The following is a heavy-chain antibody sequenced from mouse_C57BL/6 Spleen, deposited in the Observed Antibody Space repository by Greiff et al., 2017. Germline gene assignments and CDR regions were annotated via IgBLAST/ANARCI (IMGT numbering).Heavy chain of an antibody. J-gene: IGHJ2*01. CDR2: ISYDGSN. V-gene: IGHV3-6*01. CDR1: GYSITSGYY. Sequence: ESGPGLVKPSQSLSLTCSVTGYSITSGYYWNWIRQFPGNKLEWMGYISYDGSNNYNPSLKNRISITRDTSKNQFFLKLNSVTTEDTATYYCARDRPYFDYWGQGTTLTVSS. CDR3: ARDRPYFDY.